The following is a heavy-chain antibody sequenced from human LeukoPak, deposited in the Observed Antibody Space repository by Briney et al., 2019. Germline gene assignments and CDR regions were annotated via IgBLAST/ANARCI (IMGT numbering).Heavy chain of an antibody. Sequence: GGSLRLSCAASGFTFSNYWMHWVHQVPGKGLVWVSRINDDGSATFYADSVKGRFTISRDNAKNTLFLQINSLRAEDTAVYYCARGLSGYSSSLGYWGQGTLVTVSS. D-gene: IGHD6-6*01. CDR1: GFTFSNYW. CDR2: INDDGSAT. J-gene: IGHJ4*02. CDR3: ARGLSGYSSSLGY. V-gene: IGHV3-74*01.